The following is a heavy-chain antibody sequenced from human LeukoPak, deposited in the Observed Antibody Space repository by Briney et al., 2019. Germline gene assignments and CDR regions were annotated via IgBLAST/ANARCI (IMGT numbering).Heavy chain of an antibody. CDR1: GGSISSSSYY. CDR2: INHSGST. V-gene: IGHV4-39*07. D-gene: IGHD6-13*01. Sequence: SETLSLTCTVSGGSISSSSYYWSWIRQPPGKGLEWIGEINHSGSTNYNPSLKSRVTISVDTSKNQFSLKLSSVTAADTAVYYCAVGAAAGTPGYWGQGTLVTVSS. CDR3: AVGAAAGTPGY. J-gene: IGHJ4*02.